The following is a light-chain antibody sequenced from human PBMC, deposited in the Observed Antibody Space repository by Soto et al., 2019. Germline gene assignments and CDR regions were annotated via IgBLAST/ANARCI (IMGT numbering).Light chain of an antibody. CDR1: PSISSY. CDR3: QQYESSTTYT. J-gene: IGKJ1*01. CDR2: GAS. Sequence: DIELTQSPATLSLSPGERATLPCRASPSISSYLAWYQPKPGQAPKLLIFGASSRATGIRDRFSGSGSGTDFTLTISRLEPEDYAVYYGQQYESSTTYTFGQGTKVDIK. V-gene: IGKV3-20*01.